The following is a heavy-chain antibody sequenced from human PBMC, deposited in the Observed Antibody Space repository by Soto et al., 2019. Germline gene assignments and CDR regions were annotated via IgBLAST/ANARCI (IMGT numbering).Heavy chain of an antibody. CDR1: GFTFSSYA. J-gene: IGHJ6*03. D-gene: IGHD3-16*02. CDR3: GRDGIYEYIWGSYRRAYCYYYYMDV. CDR2: IWYDGSNK. Sequence: QVQLVESGGGVVQPGRSLRLSCAASGFTFSSYAMHWVRQAPGKGLEWVAVIWYDGSNKYYADSVKGRFTISRDNSKNMLYLQMNSMKAEETAVYYCGRDGIYEYIWGSYRRAYCYYYYMDVWGKGTTVTVSS. V-gene: IGHV3-33*01.